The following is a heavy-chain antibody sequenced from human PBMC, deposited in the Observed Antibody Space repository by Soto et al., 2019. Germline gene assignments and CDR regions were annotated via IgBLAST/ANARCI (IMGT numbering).Heavy chain of an antibody. CDR1: GFTFSSDA. D-gene: IGHD6-19*01. V-gene: IGHV3-23*01. J-gene: IGHJ4*02. CDR3: AKVNGYSSGWFDY. Sequence: ELQLLESGGGLVQPGGSLRLSCAASGFTFSSDAMSWVRQAPGKGLEWVSAISGSGGSTYYADSVKGRFTISRDNSKNTLYLQMNSLRAEDTAVYYCAKVNGYSSGWFDYWGQGTLVTVSS. CDR2: ISGSGGST.